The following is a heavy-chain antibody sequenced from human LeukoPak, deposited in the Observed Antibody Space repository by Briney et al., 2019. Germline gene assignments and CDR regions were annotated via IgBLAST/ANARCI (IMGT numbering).Heavy chain of an antibody. D-gene: IGHD1-26*01. Sequence: PTETLSLTCAVYGGSFSNYYWSWIRQPPGKGLEWIGEINHSGTTNYNPSLKSRVTISVDTSKNQFSLKLRSVTAADTAVYYCARRPRDSGTYDGPPGLDYWGQGTLVTVSS. CDR3: ARRPRDSGTYDGPPGLDY. CDR2: INHSGTT. CDR1: GGSFSNYY. V-gene: IGHV4-34*01. J-gene: IGHJ4*02.